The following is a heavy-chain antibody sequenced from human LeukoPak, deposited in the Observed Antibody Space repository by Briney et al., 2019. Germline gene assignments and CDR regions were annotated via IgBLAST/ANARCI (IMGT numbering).Heavy chain of an antibody. J-gene: IGHJ6*04. CDR1: GFTFSDYS. D-gene: IGHD3-10*02. CDR3: AELGITMIGGV. CDR2: ISSIGATI. Sequence: GGSLRLSCAASGFTFSDYSMNWVRQATGKGLEWVSYISSIGATIYYADSVKGRFTISRDNAKNSLYLQMNSLRAEDTAVYYCAELGITMIGGVWGKGTTVTISS. V-gene: IGHV3-48*03.